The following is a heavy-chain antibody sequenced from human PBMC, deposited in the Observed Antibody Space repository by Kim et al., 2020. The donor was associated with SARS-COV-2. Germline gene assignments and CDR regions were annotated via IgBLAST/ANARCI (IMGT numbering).Heavy chain of an antibody. CDR1: GGSISSGGYY. Sequence: SETLSLTCTVSGGSISSGGYYWSWIRQHPGKGLEWIGYIYYSGSTYYNPSLKSRVTISVDTSKNQFSLKLSSVTAADTAVYYCSRDGGFGQQLPPYYFDYWGQGTLVTVSS. CDR2: IYYSGST. J-gene: IGHJ4*02. V-gene: IGHV4-31*03. D-gene: IGHD6-13*01. CDR3: SRDGGFGQQLPPYYFDY.